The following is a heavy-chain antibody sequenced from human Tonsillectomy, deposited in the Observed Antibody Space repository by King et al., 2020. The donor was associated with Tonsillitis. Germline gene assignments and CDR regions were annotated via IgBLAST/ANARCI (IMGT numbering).Heavy chain of an antibody. J-gene: IGHJ4*02. D-gene: IGHD4-17*01. CDR3: AKYTTEGYFDY. CDR2: IYSGGSST. V-gene: IGHV3-23*03. Sequence: VQLVESGGGLVQPGGSLRLSCAASGFTFSSYAMSWVRQAPGKGLEWVSVIYSGGSSTYYADSVKGRFTISRDNSKNTLYLQMNSLRAEDTAVYYCAKYTTEGYFDYWGQGTLVTVSS. CDR1: GFTFSSYA.